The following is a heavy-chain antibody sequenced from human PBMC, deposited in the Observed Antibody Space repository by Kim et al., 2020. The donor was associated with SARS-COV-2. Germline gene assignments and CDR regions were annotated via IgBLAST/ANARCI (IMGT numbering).Heavy chain of an antibody. D-gene: IGHD6-19*01. V-gene: IGHV4-59*01. Sequence: TSLKSRVTISVDTSKNQFSLKLSSVTAADTAVYYCARDIAVAGMYGMDVWGQGTTVTVSS. CDR3: ARDIAVAGMYGMDV. J-gene: IGHJ6*02.